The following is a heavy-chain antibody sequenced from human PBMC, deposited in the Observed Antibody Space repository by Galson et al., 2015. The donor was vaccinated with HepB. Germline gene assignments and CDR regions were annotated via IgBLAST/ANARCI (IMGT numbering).Heavy chain of an antibody. J-gene: IGHJ3*02. V-gene: IGHV4-59*01. D-gene: IGHD6-19*01. CDR3: SRGKHGSGWFGAFDI. CDR2: IYYNGNT. Sequence: LSLTCTVSSGSISSYYWSWIRQSPGKGLEWIGYIYYNGNTNYNPSLKSRVTISVDTPKKQFSLKLTSLTAADTAVYYCSRGKHGSGWFGAFDIWGQGTMVTVSS. CDR1: SGSISSYY.